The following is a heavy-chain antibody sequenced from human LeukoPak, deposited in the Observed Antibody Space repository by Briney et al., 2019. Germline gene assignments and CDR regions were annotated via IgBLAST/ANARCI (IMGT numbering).Heavy chain of an antibody. CDR2: IIPIFGTA. Sequence: GASVKVSCKASGGTFSSYAISWVRQAPGQGLEWMGGIIPIFGTANYAQKLQGRVTMTTDTSTSTAYMELRSLRSDDTAVYYCARDRGGYDPHDYWGQGTLVTVSS. D-gene: IGHD5-12*01. CDR3: ARDRGGYDPHDY. CDR1: GGTFSSYA. V-gene: IGHV1-69*05. J-gene: IGHJ4*02.